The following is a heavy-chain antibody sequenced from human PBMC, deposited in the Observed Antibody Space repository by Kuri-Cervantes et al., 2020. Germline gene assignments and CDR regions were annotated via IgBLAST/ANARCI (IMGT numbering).Heavy chain of an antibody. CDR1: GFTFSSYA. CDR2: ISGSGGST. Sequence: GESLKISCAASGFTFSSYAMSWVRQAPGKGLEWVSAISGSGGSTYYADSVKGRFTISRDNPKNTLYLQMNSLRAEDTAVYYCAKTRWAYGDYGCDYWGQGTLVTVSS. D-gene: IGHD4-17*01. V-gene: IGHV3-23*01. J-gene: IGHJ4*02. CDR3: AKTRWAYGDYGCDY.